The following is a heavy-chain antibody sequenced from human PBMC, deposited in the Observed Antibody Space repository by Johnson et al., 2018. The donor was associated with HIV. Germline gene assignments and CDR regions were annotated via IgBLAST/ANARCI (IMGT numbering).Heavy chain of an antibody. D-gene: IGHD4-17*01. V-gene: IGHV3-66*01. J-gene: IGHJ3*02. CDR3: ARGEDGVDAFDI. CDR1: GFTFSSHD. Sequence: VQLVESGGGVVQPGRSLRVSCGASGFTFSSHDMHWVRQAPGKGLEWVSVIYSGGSTYYADSVKGRFTISRDNSKNTLYLQMNSLRAEDTAVYYCARGEDGVDAFDIWGQGTMVTVSS. CDR2: IYSGGST.